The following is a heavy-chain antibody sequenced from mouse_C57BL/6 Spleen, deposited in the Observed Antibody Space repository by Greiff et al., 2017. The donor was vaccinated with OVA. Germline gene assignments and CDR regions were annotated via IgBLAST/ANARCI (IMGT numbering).Heavy chain of an antibody. J-gene: IGHJ3*01. Sequence: QLQQSGAELVRPGASVTLSCKASGYTFTDYEMHWVKQTPVHGLEWIGAIDPETGGTAYNQKFKGKAILTADKSSSTAYMELRSLTSEDSAVYYCTRPRLYSNYLFAYWGQGTLVTVSA. CDR2: IDPETGGT. V-gene: IGHV1-15*01. CDR1: GYTFTDYE. D-gene: IGHD2-5*01. CDR3: TRPRLYSNYLFAY.